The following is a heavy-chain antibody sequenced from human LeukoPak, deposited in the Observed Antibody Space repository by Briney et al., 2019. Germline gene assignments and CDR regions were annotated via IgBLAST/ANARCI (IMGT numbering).Heavy chain of an antibody. Sequence: GGSLRLSCAAPGFTFSSNWMSWVRQAPGKGLEWVGKIKQDGSETYYVDSVKGRFTISRDNAKNSLYLQMNSLRAEDTAVYYCARVVVYCSGGSCQYYFDYWGQGTLVTVSS. CDR3: ARVVVYCSGGSCQYYFDY. D-gene: IGHD2-15*01. J-gene: IGHJ4*02. V-gene: IGHV3-7*01. CDR1: GFTFSSNW. CDR2: IKQDGSET.